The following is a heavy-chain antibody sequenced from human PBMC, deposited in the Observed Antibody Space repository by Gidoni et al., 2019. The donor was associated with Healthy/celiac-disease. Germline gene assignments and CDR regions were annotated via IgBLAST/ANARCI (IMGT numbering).Heavy chain of an antibody. CDR2: IYHSGST. V-gene: IGHV4-38-2*02. J-gene: IGHJ3*02. D-gene: IGHD6-19*01. CDR3: ARVGSSGWYSAFDI. CDR1: GYSISSGYY. Sequence: QVQLQESGPGLVKPSETLSLTCTVSGYSISSGYYWGWIRQPPGKGLEWIGSIYHSGSTYYNPSLKSRVTISVDTSKNQFSLKLSSVTAADTAVYYCARVGSSGWYSAFDIWGQGTMVTVSS.